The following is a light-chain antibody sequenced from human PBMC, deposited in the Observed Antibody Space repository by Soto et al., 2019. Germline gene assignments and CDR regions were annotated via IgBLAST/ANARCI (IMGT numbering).Light chain of an antibody. CDR1: NIGSKN. Sequence: SYELTQPLSVSVALGQTARITCGGNNIGSKNVHWYQQKPGQAPVLVIYRDSNRTSGIPERFSGSNSGNTATLTISRAQAGDEADYDCQVWDSSTARVFGGGTKLTVL. V-gene: IGLV3-9*01. CDR3: QVWDSSTARV. J-gene: IGLJ3*02. CDR2: RDS.